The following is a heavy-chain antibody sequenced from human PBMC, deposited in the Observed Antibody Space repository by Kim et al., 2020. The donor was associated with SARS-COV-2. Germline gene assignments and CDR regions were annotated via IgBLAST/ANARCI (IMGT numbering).Heavy chain of an antibody. CDR3: AKKEPNNAHFDS. CDR1: GFSFSTSV. Sequence: GGSLRLSCAASGFSFSTSVLAWVRQAPGTGLEWVSSIGVTHTDTRYADSVKGRFIISRDNFKNMVHLQMNSLRAEDTAMYYCAKKEPNNAHFDSWGQGTLVTVSS. CDR2: IGVTHTDT. V-gene: IGHV3-23*01. J-gene: IGHJ4*02. D-gene: IGHD1-20*01.